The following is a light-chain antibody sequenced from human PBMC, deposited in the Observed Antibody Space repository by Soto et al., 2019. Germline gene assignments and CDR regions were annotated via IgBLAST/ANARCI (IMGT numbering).Light chain of an antibody. J-gene: IGLJ1*01. CDR2: DVN. V-gene: IGLV2-11*01. CDR1: TNY. CDR3: CSFAGSYTSYV. Sequence: QSALTQPRSVSGSFGQSVTISCTGATNYVSWYQQHPGKAPKLMIYDVNKRPSGVPDRFSGSKSGNTASLTISGLRAEDEADYYCCSFAGSYTSYVFGPGTKGTVL.